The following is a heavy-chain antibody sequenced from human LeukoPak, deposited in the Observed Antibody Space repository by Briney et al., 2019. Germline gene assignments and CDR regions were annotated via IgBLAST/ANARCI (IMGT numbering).Heavy chain of an antibody. CDR1: GYSISSGYY. Sequence: PSETLSLTCAVSGYSISSGYYWGWIRQPPGKGLEWIGSIYHSGSTYYNPSLKSRVTMSVDTSKNQFSLKLSSVTAADTAVYYCARGREEWFVYWGQGTLVTVSS. CDR2: IYHSGST. CDR3: ARGREEWFVY. D-gene: IGHD3-3*01. J-gene: IGHJ4*02. V-gene: IGHV4-38-2*01.